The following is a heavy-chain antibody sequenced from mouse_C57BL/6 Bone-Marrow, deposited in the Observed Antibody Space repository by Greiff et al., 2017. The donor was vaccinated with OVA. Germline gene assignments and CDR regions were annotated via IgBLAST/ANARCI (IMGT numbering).Heavy chain of an antibody. J-gene: IGHJ2*01. V-gene: IGHV1-55*01. CDR3: ARSSATLYYFDY. CDR1: GYTFTSYW. D-gene: IGHD1-1*01. CDR2: IYPGSGST. Sequence: VKLQQPGAELVKPGASVKMSCKASGYTFTSYWITWVKQRPGQGLEWIGDIYPGSGSTNYNEKFKSKATLTVDTSSSTAYMQLSSLTSEDSAVYYCARSSATLYYFDYWGQGTTLTVSS.